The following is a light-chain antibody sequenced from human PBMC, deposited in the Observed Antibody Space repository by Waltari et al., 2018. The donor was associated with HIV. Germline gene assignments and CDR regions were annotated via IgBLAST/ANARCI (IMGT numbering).Light chain of an antibody. CDR1: QSISSW. Sequence: DIQTTQSPSPLSASVGDRVTITCRASQSISSWLAWYQQKPGKAPKLLIYKASSLESGVPSRFSGSGSGTEFTLTISSLQPDDFATYYCQQYNSYSGTFGQGTKVEIK. J-gene: IGKJ1*01. V-gene: IGKV1-5*03. CDR3: QQYNSYSGT. CDR2: KAS.